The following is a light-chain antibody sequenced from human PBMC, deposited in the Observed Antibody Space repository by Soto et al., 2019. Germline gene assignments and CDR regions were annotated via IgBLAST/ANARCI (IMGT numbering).Light chain of an antibody. CDR2: GAS. CDR3: QKYGSSPRT. CDR1: QSVSSSY. Sequence: EIVLTQSPGTLSLSPGERATLSCRASQSVSSSYLAWYQQKPGQAPRLLIYGASSRATGIPDRFSGSGSGTDVTLTISRLEPEDFAVYYCQKYGSSPRTFGQGTKVESK. V-gene: IGKV3-20*01. J-gene: IGKJ1*01.